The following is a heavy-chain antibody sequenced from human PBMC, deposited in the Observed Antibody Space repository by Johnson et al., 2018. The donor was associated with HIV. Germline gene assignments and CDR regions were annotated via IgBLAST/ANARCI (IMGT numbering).Heavy chain of an antibody. J-gene: IGHJ3*02. D-gene: IGHD6-13*01. CDR1: GFTFSSYA. CDR2: ISYDGSNK. Sequence: QMQLVESGGGVVQPGRSLRLSCAASGFTFSSYALHWVRQAPGKGLDWVAIISYDGSNKYYADSVKGRFTISRDNSKNTLYLQMNSLRAEDTAVYYCARDGGYSSSWYKYAFDIWGQGTMVTVSS. V-gene: IGHV3-30*04. CDR3: ARDGGYSSSWYKYAFDI.